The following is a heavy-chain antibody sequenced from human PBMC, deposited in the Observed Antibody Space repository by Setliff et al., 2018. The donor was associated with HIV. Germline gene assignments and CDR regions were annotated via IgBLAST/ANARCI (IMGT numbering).Heavy chain of an antibody. Sequence: SETLSLTCTASGFTFSSYWMSWVRQSPGKGLEWIGAINHSGFTNYNPSLKSRLTISVDTSKNQFSLKLRSVTAADTAVYYCARRPPYWGFDFWGQGALVTVSS. CDR2: INHSGFT. CDR3: ARRPPYWGFDF. J-gene: IGHJ4*02. D-gene: IGHD3-16*01. V-gene: IGHV4-59*08. CDR1: GFTFSSYW.